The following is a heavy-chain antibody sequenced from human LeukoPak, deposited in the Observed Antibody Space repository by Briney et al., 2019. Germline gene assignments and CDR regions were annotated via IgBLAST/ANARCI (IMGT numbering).Heavy chain of an antibody. CDR1: GYTFTGYY. CDR3: ARVTTGYYDSSGYSEFDP. V-gene: IGHV1-2*02. J-gene: IGHJ5*02. CDR2: INPNSGGT. D-gene: IGHD3-22*01. Sequence: ASVKVSCKASGYTFTGYYMHWVRQAPGQGLEWMGWINPNSGGTNYAQKFQGRVTMTRDTSISTAYMELSRLRSDDTAVYCCARVTTGYYDSSGYSEFDPWGQGTLVTVSS.